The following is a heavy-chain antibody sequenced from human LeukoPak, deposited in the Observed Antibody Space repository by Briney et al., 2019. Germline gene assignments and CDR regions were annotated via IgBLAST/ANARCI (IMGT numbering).Heavy chain of an antibody. V-gene: IGHV3-23*01. CDR3: AKGSSSWYPFDC. CDR1: GFTFRSYA. D-gene: IGHD6-13*01. J-gene: IGHJ4*02. CDR2: ISGSGDST. Sequence: PGGSLRLSCAASGFTFRSYAMGWVRQAPGKGLEWVSAISGSGDSTYCADSVKGRFTISRDNSKNTLYLQMNTLRAEDTAVYYCAKGSSSWYPFDCWGQGTLVTVSS.